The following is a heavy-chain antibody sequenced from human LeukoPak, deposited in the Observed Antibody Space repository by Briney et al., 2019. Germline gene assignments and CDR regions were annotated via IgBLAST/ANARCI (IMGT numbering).Heavy chain of an antibody. D-gene: IGHD6-13*01. J-gene: IGHJ4*02. CDR2: INPDSGAT. CDR3: ASALNTPRSS. CDR1: GYTFTDYY. V-gene: IGHV1-2*02. Sequence: ASVKVSCKASGYTFTDYYMHWVRQAPGQGLEWMGWINPDSGATKYAQKFQGRVTMTTDTTISTAYMELNRLRSDDTAVYYCASALNTPRSSWGQGTLVTVSS.